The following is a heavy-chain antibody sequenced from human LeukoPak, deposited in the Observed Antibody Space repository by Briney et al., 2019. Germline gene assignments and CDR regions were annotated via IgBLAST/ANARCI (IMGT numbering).Heavy chain of an antibody. CDR3: AKDWADYYDSSGYYDY. Sequence: GGSLRLSCAASGFRFSNYWMSWVRQAPGKGLEWVAVISYDGSNKYYADSVKGRFTISRDNSKNTLYLQMNSLRAEDTAVYYCAKDWADYYDSSGYYDYWGQGTLVTVSS. CDR1: GFRFSNYW. V-gene: IGHV3-30*18. D-gene: IGHD3-22*01. CDR2: ISYDGSNK. J-gene: IGHJ4*02.